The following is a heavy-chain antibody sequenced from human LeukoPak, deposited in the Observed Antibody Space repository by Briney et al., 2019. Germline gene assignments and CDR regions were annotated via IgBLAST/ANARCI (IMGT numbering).Heavy chain of an antibody. CDR2: ISSSGSTI. D-gene: IGHD3-22*01. CDR1: GFTFSSYE. CDR3: ARYDDSSGYPSYNWFDP. J-gene: IGHJ5*02. Sequence: GGSLRLSCAASGFTFSSYEMNWVRQAPGKGLEWVSYISSSGSTIYYADSVKGRFTISRDNAKNSLYLQMNSLRAEDTAVYYCARYDDSSGYPSYNWFDPWGQGTLVTVSS. V-gene: IGHV3-48*03.